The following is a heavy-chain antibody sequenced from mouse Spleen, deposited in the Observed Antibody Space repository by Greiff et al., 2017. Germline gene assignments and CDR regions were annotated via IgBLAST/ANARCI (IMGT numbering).Heavy chain of an antibody. D-gene: IGHD1-1*01. J-gene: IGHJ4*01. Sequence: EVKLVESGPGLAKPSQTLSLTCSVTGYSITSDYWNWIRKFPGNKLEYMGYISYSGSTYYNPSLKSRISITRDTSKNQYYLQLNSVTTEDTATYYCARAAYYGSSYEGWMDYWGQGTSVTVSS. CDR3: ARAAYYGSSYEGWMDY. V-gene: IGHV3-8*01. CDR2: ISYSGST. CDR1: GYSITSDY.